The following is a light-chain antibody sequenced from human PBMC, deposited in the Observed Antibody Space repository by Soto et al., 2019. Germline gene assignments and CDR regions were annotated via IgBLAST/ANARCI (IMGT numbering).Light chain of an antibody. J-gene: IGKJ4*01. CDR2: DAS. CDR3: QQFKNYPLT. Sequence: AIQLTQSPSSLSASIGDRVTITCRASQGITSALAWYQQKPGKAPKLLIYDASSLESGVPSRFSGSGSGTDFTLTISSLQAEDFATYSCQQFKNYPLTFGGGTKVEIK. V-gene: IGKV1D-13*01. CDR1: QGITSA.